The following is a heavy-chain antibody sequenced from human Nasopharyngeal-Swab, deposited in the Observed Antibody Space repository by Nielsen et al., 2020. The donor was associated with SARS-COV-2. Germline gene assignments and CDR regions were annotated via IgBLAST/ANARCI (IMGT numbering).Heavy chain of an antibody. V-gene: IGHV3-30*18. D-gene: IGHD3-3*01. CDR1: GFTFSSYG. CDR2: ISYDGNYK. Sequence: GGSLRLSCAASGFTFSSYGMHWVRQAPGKGLEWVAVISYDGNYKYYADSVQGRFTISRDNSKNTLFLQMNSLRAEDKAVYYCAKGRVTIFGVVIIDYYYYMDVWGKGTTVTVSS. CDR3: AKGRVTIFGVVIIDYYYYMDV. J-gene: IGHJ6*03.